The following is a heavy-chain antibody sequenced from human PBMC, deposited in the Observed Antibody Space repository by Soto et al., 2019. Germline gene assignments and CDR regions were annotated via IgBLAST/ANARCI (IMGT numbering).Heavy chain of an antibody. V-gene: IGHV3-23*05. CDR2: IYGSGRGI. D-gene: IGHD2-21*02. J-gene: IGHJ4*02. CDR1: GFSFSDYA. CDR3: AKDLVSGDGLWLMDQ. Sequence: EVQLLESGGGLVQPGGSLRLSCTASGFSFSDYAMTWVRQAPGKGLECVSGIYGSGRGIQYADSVKGRFTISRDNYRNTLYLQMNSLRDEDTAVYYCAKDLVSGDGLWLMDQRGQGTLVTVSP.